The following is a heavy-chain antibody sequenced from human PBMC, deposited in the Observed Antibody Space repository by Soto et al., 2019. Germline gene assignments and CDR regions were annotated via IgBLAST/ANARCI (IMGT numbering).Heavy chain of an antibody. J-gene: IGHJ5*02. V-gene: IGHV3-23*01. CDR2: ISGGGGST. CDR1: GFTFSSNA. Sequence: PGGSLGLSCAGSGFTFSSNAVIWVRQPPGKGLEWVSGISGGGGSTYYAESVKGRFTISRDNSKNTLYLQMNSLRAEDTAVYYSAKDESYSSGWFVHWGQGTLVTVSS. D-gene: IGHD6-19*01. CDR3: AKDESYSSGWFVH.